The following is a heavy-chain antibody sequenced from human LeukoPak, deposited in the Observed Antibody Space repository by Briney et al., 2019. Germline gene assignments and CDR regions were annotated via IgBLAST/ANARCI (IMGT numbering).Heavy chain of an antibody. J-gene: IGHJ4*02. CDR3: ATVDRVQGTTLDY. V-gene: IGHV1-24*01. CDR1: GYTLTELS. D-gene: IGHD1-7*01. CDR2: FDPEGGET. Sequence: ASVKVSCKVSGYTLTELSMHWVRQAPGKGLEWMGGFDPEGGETIYAQKFQGRVTMTEDTSTDTAYMELSSLRSEDTAVYYCATVDRVQGTTLDYWGQGTLVTVSS.